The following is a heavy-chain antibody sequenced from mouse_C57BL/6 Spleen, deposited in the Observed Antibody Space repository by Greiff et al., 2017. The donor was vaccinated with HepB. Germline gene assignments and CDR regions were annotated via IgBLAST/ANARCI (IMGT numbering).Heavy chain of an antibody. V-gene: IGHV6-6*01. D-gene: IGHD1-1*01. CDR1: GFTFSDAW. CDR2: IRNKANNHAT. Sequence: EVKLVESGGGLVQPGGSMKLSCAASGFTFSDAWMDWVRQSPEKGLEWVAEIRNKANNHATYYAESVKGSFTISRDDCKSSVNLKMNSLRAEDTGIYDCTGYGSSHWYFDVWGTGTTVTVSS. CDR3: TGYGSSHWYFDV. J-gene: IGHJ1*03.